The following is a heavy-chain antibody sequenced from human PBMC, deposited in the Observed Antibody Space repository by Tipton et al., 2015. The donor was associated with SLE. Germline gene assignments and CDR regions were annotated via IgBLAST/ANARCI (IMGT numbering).Heavy chain of an antibody. Sequence: SLRLSCAASGFTFSDYYMSWIRQAPGKGLEWVSYISSSSSYTNYADSVKGRFTISRDNAKNSLYLQMNSLRAEDTAVYYCARGLHSSSWYYGYWGQGTLVTVSS. V-gene: IGHV3-11*06. J-gene: IGHJ4*02. CDR3: ARGLHSSSWYYGY. CDR1: GFTFSDYY. D-gene: IGHD6-13*01. CDR2: ISSSSSYT.